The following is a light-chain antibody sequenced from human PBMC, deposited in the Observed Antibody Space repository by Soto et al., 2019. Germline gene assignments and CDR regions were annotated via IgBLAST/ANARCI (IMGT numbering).Light chain of an antibody. Sequence: QSVLTQPASVSGSPGQSITISCTGTSSDVGGYNYVSWYQHHPGKVPKLIIYEVSNRPSGVSNRFSGSKSDNTASLTISGLQAEDEADYYCSSYTSSHTYVFGTGTKLTVL. CDR1: SSDVGGYNY. J-gene: IGLJ1*01. V-gene: IGLV2-14*01. CDR2: EVS. CDR3: SSYTSSHTYV.